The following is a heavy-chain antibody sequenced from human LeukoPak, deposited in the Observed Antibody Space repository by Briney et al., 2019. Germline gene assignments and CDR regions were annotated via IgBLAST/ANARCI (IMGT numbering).Heavy chain of an antibody. CDR2: IYYSGST. Sequence: SETLSLTCTVSGGSVSSGSYYWSWIRQPPGKGLEWIGYIYYSGSTNYNPSLKSRVTISVDTSKNQFSLKLSSVTAADTAVYYCARIGDSVAGMTIDYWGQGTLVTVSS. CDR1: GGSVSSGSYY. J-gene: IGHJ4*02. D-gene: IGHD6-19*01. CDR3: ARIGDSVAGMTIDY. V-gene: IGHV4-61*01.